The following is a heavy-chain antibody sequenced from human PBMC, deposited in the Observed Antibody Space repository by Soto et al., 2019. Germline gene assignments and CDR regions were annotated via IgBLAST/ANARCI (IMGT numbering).Heavy chain of an antibody. Sequence: EVQLLESGGGLVQPGGSLRLSCAASGFTFSNYAMSWVRQAPGKGLEWVSGISVSGGSTYYADSVKGRFTTSRDNSKNTLYVQMNSLRVDDTAVYYCAKDAGSVCSGGSCYFQALDSWGQGTLVTVSS. CDR3: AKDAGSVCSGGSCYFQALDS. D-gene: IGHD2-15*01. J-gene: IGHJ4*02. CDR2: ISVSGGST. CDR1: GFTFSNYA. V-gene: IGHV3-23*01.